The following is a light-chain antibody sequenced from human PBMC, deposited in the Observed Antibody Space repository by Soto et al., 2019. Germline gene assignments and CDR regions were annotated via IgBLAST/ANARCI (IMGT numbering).Light chain of an antibody. Sequence: QSVLTQPPSVSAAPGQKVSISGSGSSSNIGNNYVSWYQQLPGTAPKLLSYDNNRRPSGIPDRFYGSKSGTSATLGITGLQTGDEADYYCGTWDSRLSAVVFGGGTQLTVL. J-gene: IGLJ2*01. CDR3: GTWDSRLSAVV. CDR1: SSNIGNNY. CDR2: DNN. V-gene: IGLV1-51*01.